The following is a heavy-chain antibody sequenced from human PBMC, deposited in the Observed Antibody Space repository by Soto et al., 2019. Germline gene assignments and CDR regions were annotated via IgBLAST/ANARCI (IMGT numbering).Heavy chain of an antibody. D-gene: IGHD3-22*01. V-gene: IGHV3-11*01. CDR2: ISRSGSSI. Sequence: QVQLVESGGGLVKPGGSLRLSCAASGFTFSDYYMIWIRQATGKGLEWVSYISRSGSSIYYTDSVKGRFTISRDNAKNSLYLQLNSPRAGDTAVYYCARDLGYYDSSGYLDYWCQETLVTVSS. J-gene: IGHJ4*02. CDR1: GFTFSDYY. CDR3: ARDLGYYDSSGYLDY.